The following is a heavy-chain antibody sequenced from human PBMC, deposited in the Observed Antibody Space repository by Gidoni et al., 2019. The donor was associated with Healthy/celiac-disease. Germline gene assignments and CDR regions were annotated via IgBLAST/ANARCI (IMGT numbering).Heavy chain of an antibody. CDR2: IRSSSSTI. V-gene: IGHV3-48*02. D-gene: IGHD1-26*01. CDR3: ARDGGRIVGVSEIDY. CDR1: GFTFSSYS. J-gene: IGHJ4*02. Sequence: EVQLVESGGGLVQPRGSLTLTCAASGFTFSSYSMNWVRQAPGKGLEWVSYIRSSSSTIYYTDSVKGRFTISRDNAKNSLYLQMNSLRDEDTAVYYCARDGGRIVGVSEIDYWGQGTLVTVSS.